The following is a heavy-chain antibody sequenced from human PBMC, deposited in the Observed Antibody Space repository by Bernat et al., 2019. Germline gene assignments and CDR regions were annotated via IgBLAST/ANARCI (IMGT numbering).Heavy chain of an antibody. Sequence: QVQLVESGGGVVQPGRSLRLSCAASGFTFSSYAMHWVRQAPGKGLEWVAVISYDGSNKYYADSVKGRFTISRDNSKNTLYLQMNSLRAEDKAVYYCARDRIVPAAFFYGMDVWGKGTTVTVSS. CDR3: ARDRIVPAAFFYGMDV. CDR2: ISYDGSNK. D-gene: IGHD2-2*01. J-gene: IGHJ6*04. V-gene: IGHV3-30-3*01. CDR1: GFTFSSYA.